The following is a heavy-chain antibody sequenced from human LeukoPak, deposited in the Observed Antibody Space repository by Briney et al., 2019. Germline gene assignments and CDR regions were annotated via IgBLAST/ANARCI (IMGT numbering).Heavy chain of an antibody. J-gene: IGHJ5*02. CDR2: IYSSGST. Sequence: SETLSLTCTVSGGSISSYYWTWIRQPAGQGLEWIGRIYSSGSTNYNPSLKSRVIMSVDKSQNQFSLKLSSVTAADTAVYYCARARDYYDSSSYPNWFDPWGQGTLVTVSS. V-gene: IGHV4-4*07. CDR1: GGSISSYY. CDR3: ARARDYYDSSSYPNWFDP. D-gene: IGHD3-22*01.